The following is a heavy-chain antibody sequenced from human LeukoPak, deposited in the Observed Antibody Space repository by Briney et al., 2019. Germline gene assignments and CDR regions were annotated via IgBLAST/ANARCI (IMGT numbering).Heavy chain of an antibody. D-gene: IGHD6-19*01. CDR1: GFTFSSYA. J-gene: IGHJ4*02. Sequence: GGSLRLSCAASGFTFSSYAMHWVRQAPGKGLEWVAVISYDGSNKYYADSVLGRFTISRDNSKNTLYLQMNSLRAEDTAVYYCARDPGIAVAGDFDYWGQGTLVTVSS. V-gene: IGHV3-30-3*01. CDR3: ARDPGIAVAGDFDY. CDR2: ISYDGSNK.